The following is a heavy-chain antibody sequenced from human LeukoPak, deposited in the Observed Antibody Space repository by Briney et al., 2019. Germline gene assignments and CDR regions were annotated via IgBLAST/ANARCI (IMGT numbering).Heavy chain of an antibody. V-gene: IGHV1-69*13. CDR2: IIPIFGTA. J-gene: IGHJ6*03. CDR3: ARGPTGYNWNDVSLRGYYYYYMDV. D-gene: IGHD1-1*01. CDR1: GYTFTSYG. Sequence: ASVKVSCKASGYTFTSYGISWVRQAPGQGLEWMGGIIPIFGTANYAQKFQGRVTITADESTSTAYMELSSLRSEDTAVYYCARGPTGYNWNDVSLRGYYYYYMDVWGKGTTVTVSS.